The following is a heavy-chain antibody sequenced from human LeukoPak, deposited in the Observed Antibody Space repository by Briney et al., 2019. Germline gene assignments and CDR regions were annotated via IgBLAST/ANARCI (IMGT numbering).Heavy chain of an antibody. V-gene: IGHV3-74*01. CDR2: INSDGSST. CDR1: GFTFSRYC. D-gene: IGHD4-17*01. Sequence: PGGSLRLSCAASGFTFSRYCMRWVRQAPGKGLVWVSHINSDGSSTYYANSVKGRFTISRDNAKNTLYLQMNSLRAEDTAVYYCARLVSETTWGQGALVTVSS. J-gene: IGHJ4*02. CDR3: ARLVSETT.